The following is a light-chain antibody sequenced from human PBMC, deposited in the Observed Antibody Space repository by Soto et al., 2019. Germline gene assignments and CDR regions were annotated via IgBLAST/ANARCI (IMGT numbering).Light chain of an antibody. Sequence: QSALTQPRSVSGSPGQSVTISCTGTSSDVGGYNYVYWYQQHPGKAPKVMIYDVSEWPSGVPDRFSGSKSGNTASLTISGLHDEDEAYYYRCSYGGSPGYVFGAGTKLTVL. CDR2: DVS. V-gene: IGLV2-11*01. J-gene: IGLJ1*01. CDR3: CSYGGSPGYV. CDR1: SSDVGGYNY.